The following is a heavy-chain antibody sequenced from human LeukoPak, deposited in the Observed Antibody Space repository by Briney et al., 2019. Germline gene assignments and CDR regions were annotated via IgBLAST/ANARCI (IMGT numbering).Heavy chain of an antibody. D-gene: IGHD2-2*01. V-gene: IGHV3-23*01. CDR1: GFTFSSYA. Sequence: PGGSLRLSCAASGFTFSSYAMSWVHQAPGKGLEWVSAISGSGGSTYYADSVKGRFTISRDNSKNTLYLQMNSLRVEDTAVYYCARYIVVVPAAFPYYYYGMDVWGQGTTVTVSS. J-gene: IGHJ6*02. CDR2: ISGSGGST. CDR3: ARYIVVVPAAFPYYYYGMDV.